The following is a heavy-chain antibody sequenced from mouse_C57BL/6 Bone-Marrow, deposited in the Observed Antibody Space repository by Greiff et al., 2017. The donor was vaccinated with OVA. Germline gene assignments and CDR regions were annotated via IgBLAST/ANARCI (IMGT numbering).Heavy chain of an antibody. CDR2: ISNGGGST. D-gene: IGHD1-1*01. CDR1: GFTFSDYY. V-gene: IGHV5-12*01. Sequence: EVQLVESGGGLVQPGGSLKLSCAASGFTFSDYYMYWVRQTPEKRLEWVAYISNGGGSTYYPDTVKGRFTISRDNAKNTLYLQMSRLKSEDTAMYYCARRDYYGSSTDWYFDVWGTGTTVTVSS. CDR3: ARRDYYGSSTDWYFDV. J-gene: IGHJ1*03.